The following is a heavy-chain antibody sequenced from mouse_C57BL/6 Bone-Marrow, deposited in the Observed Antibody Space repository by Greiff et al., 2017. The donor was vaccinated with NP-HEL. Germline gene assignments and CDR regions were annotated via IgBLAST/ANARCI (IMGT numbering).Heavy chain of an antibody. D-gene: IGHD4-1*01. J-gene: IGHJ1*03. CDR3: ARSWDVKDWYFDV. CDR1: DSEVFPIAY. V-gene: IGHV15-2*01. CDR2: ILPSIGRT. Sequence: QVQLKESGSELRSPGSSVKLSCKDFDSEVFPIAYMSWVRQKPGHGFEWIGGILPSIGRTIYGEKFEDKATLDADTLSSTAYLELNSLTSEDSAIYYCARSWDVKDWYFDVWGTGTTVTVSS.